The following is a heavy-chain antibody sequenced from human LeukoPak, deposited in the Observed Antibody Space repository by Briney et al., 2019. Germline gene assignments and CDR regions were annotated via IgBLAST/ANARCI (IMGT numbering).Heavy chain of an antibody. D-gene: IGHD6-19*01. CDR2: IYYSGST. J-gene: IGHJ4*02. CDR3: ARVTSSGWYAAGYYFDY. CDR1: GGSISNYY. V-gene: IGHV4-59*01. Sequence: EPSETLSLTCTVSGGSISNYYWSWIRQPPGKGLEWIGYIYYSGSTNYNPSLKSRVTISVDTSKNQFSLKMSSVTAADTAVYYCARVTSSGWYAAGYYFDYWGQGTLVTVSS.